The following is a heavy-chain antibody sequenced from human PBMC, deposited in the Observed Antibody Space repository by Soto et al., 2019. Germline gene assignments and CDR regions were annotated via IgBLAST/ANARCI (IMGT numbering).Heavy chain of an antibody. CDR1: GFTFSSYA. V-gene: IGHV3-23*01. Sequence: EVQLLESGGGLVQPGGSLRLSCAASGFTFSSYAMSWVRQAPGKGLEWVSAISGSGGSTYYADSVKGRFTISRDNSKNTLYLQMNSLRADDTAVYYCAREIVVVVAATYESSYFQHWGQGTLVTVSS. CDR2: ISGSGGST. D-gene: IGHD2-15*01. J-gene: IGHJ1*01. CDR3: AREIVVVVAATYESSYFQH.